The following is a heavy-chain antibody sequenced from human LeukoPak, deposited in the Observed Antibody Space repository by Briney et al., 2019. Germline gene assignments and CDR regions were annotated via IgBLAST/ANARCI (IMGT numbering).Heavy chain of an antibody. D-gene: IGHD6-13*01. CDR1: GGSISSYY. CDR2: IYYSGST. V-gene: IGHV4-59*08. Sequence: SETLSLTCTVSGGSISSYYWSWIRQPPGKGLEWIGYIYYSGSTNYNPSLKSRVTISVDTSKNQFSLKLSSVTAADTAVYYCARHSAPAAATPDYWGQGTLVTVSS. J-gene: IGHJ4*02. CDR3: ARHSAPAAATPDY.